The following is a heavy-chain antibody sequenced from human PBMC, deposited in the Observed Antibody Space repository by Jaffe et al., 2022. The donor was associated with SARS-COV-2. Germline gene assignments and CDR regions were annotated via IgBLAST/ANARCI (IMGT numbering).Heavy chain of an antibody. D-gene: IGHD2-2*01. Sequence: EVQLVESGGGLVKPGGSLRLSCVASGFTFRNVYMTWVRQAPGKGLEWVGRIRSASRGGTPDYAAPVEGRFTISRDDSQSTLFLQMSSLETEDTAVYYCMTYLASSPWTSRTREFWGQGTLVTVSS. CDR2: IRSASRGGTP. V-gene: IGHV3-15*01. J-gene: IGHJ4*02. CDR1: GFTFRNVY. CDR3: MTYLASSPWTSRTREF.